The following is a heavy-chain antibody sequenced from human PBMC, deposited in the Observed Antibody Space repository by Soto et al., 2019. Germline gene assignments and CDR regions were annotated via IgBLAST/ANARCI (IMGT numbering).Heavy chain of an antibody. Sequence: GGSLRLSCAASGFTFSNAWMSWVRQAPGKGLEWVGRIKSETDGGTTDYAAPVKGRFTISRDDSKNTLYLQMNSLKTEDTAVYYCTTDRRITMAHFDYCGQGTLVTVSS. V-gene: IGHV3-15*01. D-gene: IGHD3-10*01. CDR3: TTDRRITMAHFDY. CDR1: GFTFSNAW. J-gene: IGHJ4*02. CDR2: IKSETDGGTT.